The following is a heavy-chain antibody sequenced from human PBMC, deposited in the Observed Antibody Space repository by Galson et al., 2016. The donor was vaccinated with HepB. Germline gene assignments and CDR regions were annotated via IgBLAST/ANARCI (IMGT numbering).Heavy chain of an antibody. CDR1: GFTFSRHG. CDR3: ARDSASYYGSGSCPDY. Sequence: SLRLSCAATGFTFSRHGMHWVRQAPGKGLEWVAVIWYDGSNKLYADSVKGRFTISRDNFKNTLYLQMNSLRAEDTAVYYCARDSASYYGSGSCPDYWGQGTLVT. CDR2: IWYDGSNK. J-gene: IGHJ4*02. D-gene: IGHD3-10*01. V-gene: IGHV3-33*01.